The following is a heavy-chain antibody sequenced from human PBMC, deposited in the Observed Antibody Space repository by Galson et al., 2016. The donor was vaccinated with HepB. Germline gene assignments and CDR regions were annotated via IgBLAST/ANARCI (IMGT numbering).Heavy chain of an antibody. CDR3: ARAAMVRGVTLYGMDV. V-gene: IGHV1-69*06. CDR1: GGTFSSHA. D-gene: IGHD3-10*01. J-gene: IGHJ6*02. Sequence: SVKVSCKASGGTFSSHAISWVRQAPGQGLEWMGGIIPIFGAANYAQRFQGRVTITADKSASTAYMELSGLISEDTAVYYCARAAMVRGVTLYGMDVWGPGTLVSVSS. CDR2: IIPIFGAA.